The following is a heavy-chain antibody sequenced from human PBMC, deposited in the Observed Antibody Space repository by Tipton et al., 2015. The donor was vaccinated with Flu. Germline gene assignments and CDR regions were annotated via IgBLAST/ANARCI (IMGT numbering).Heavy chain of an antibody. J-gene: IGHJ4*02. D-gene: IGHD3-10*01. CDR1: GGSISSYTYY. CDR2: IYYSGTT. Sequence: TLSLTCTVSGGSISSYTYYWGWIRQSPGTGLEWIGSIYYSGTTFYNPSLKGRVTMSIDTSKNQFSLKLTSVTAADTAVYYCGRSYYYGSGSYYNRAFDYWGQGTLVTVPS. CDR3: GRSYYYGSGSYYNRAFDY. V-gene: IGHV4-39*07.